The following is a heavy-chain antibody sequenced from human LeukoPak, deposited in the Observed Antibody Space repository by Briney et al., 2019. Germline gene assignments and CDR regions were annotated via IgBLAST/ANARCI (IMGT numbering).Heavy chain of an antibody. Sequence: GGSLRLSCAASGFTFSSYGMHWVRQAPGKGLEWVAFIRSDGSNEYYADSVKGRFTISRDNSKNTLYLQMNSLKTEDTAVYYCTRVLSAAAVGVIDYWGQGTLVTVSS. V-gene: IGHV3-30*02. CDR2: IRSDGSNE. CDR3: TRVLSAAAVGVIDY. J-gene: IGHJ4*02. D-gene: IGHD6-13*01. CDR1: GFTFSSYG.